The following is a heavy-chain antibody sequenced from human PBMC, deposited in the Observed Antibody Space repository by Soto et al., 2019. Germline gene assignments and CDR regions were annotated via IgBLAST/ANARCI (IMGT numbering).Heavy chain of an antibody. J-gene: IGHJ5*02. D-gene: IGHD2-8*01. CDR1: GGSISRYY. Sequence: SETLSRTCSVSGGSISRYYWSWIRQPPGKGLEWIGYAYYSGDTGYNPSLKSRVTMAVDTSKNQVSLKLSSVTAADTAVYYCARDRSTYGGGGTGEVKENWFDPWGQGALVTVSS. CDR3: ARDRSTYGGGGTGEVKENWFDP. CDR2: AYYSGDT. V-gene: IGHV4-59*01.